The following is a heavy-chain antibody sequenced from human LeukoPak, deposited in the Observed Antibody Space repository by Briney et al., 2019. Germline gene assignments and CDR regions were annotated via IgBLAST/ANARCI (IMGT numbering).Heavy chain of an antibody. CDR2: INWNGGST. CDR1: GFTFDDYG. D-gene: IGHD2-2*01. Sequence: PGGSLRLSCAASGFTFDDYGMSWVRQAPGKGLEWVSGINWNGGSTGYADSVKGRFTISRDNAKNSLYLQMNSLRAEDTALYYCARDPRRYCSSTSCSVFDPWGQGTLVTVSS. J-gene: IGHJ5*02. V-gene: IGHV3-20*04. CDR3: ARDPRRYCSSTSCSVFDP.